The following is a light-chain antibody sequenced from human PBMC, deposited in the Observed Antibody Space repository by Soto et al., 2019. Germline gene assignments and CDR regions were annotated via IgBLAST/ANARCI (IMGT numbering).Light chain of an antibody. CDR2: GAS. CDR1: QSFSNNY. V-gene: IGKV3-20*01. CDR3: QQYGSSPIT. J-gene: IGKJ1*01. Sequence: EMVMTEAPVTLSVSAGERATLSCRASQSFSNNYLAWYQQHPGQAPRLLIYGASSRATGIPDRFSGSGSGTDFTLTISRLEPEDFAVYYCQQYGSSPITFGQGTKVDI.